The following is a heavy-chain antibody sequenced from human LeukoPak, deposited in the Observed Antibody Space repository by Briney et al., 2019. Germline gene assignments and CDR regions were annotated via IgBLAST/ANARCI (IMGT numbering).Heavy chain of an antibody. Sequence: SETLSLTCTVSGGSISSGSYYWSWIRQPAGKGLEWIGRIYTSGSTNYNPSLKSRVTISVDTSKNQFSLKLSSVTAADTVVYYCARSRREGLLTYYYYYMDVWGKGTTVTVSS. CDR3: ARSRREGLLTYYYYYMDV. CDR1: GGSISSGSYY. D-gene: IGHD1-26*01. CDR2: IYTSGST. J-gene: IGHJ6*03. V-gene: IGHV4-61*02.